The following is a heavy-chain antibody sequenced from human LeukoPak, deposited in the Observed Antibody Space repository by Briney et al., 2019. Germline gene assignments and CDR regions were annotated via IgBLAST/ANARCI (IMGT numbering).Heavy chain of an antibody. CDR3: ASALTVTRTFDY. J-gene: IGHJ4*02. D-gene: IGHD4-17*01. CDR2: IYYSGSA. V-gene: IGHV4-30-4*08. CDR1: GGSISSSDYY. Sequence: PSQTLSLTCTVSGGSISSSDYYWSWIRQPPGKGLEWIGYIYYSGSAYYNPSLKSRVTISVDTSKNQFSLKLSSVTAADTAVYYCASALTVTRTFDYWGQGTLVTVSS.